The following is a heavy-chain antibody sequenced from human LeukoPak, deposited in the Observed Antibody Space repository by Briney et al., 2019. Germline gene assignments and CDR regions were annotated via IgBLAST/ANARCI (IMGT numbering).Heavy chain of an antibody. V-gene: IGHV4-39*07. Sequence: SETLSLTCTVSGGSISSSSYYWGWIRQPPGKGLEWIGSIYYSGSTYYNPSLKSRVTISVDTSKNQFSLKLSSVTAADTAVYYCARGTIAAAGRASWFDPWGQGTLVTVSS. CDR3: ARGTIAAAGRASWFDP. CDR1: GGSISSSSYY. J-gene: IGHJ5*02. D-gene: IGHD6-13*01. CDR2: IYYSGST.